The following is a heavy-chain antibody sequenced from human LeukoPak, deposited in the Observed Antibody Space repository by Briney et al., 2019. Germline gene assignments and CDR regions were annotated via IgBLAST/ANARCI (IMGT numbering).Heavy chain of an antibody. J-gene: IGHJ6*02. V-gene: IGHV4-34*01. CDR3: ARINIYGMDV. CDR1: GGSFSGYY. CDR2: INHSGST. Sequence: PSETLSLTCAVYGGSFSGYYWSWIRQPPGKGLEWIGEINHSGSTNYNPSLKSRVTISVDTSKNQFSLKLSSVTAADTAVYYCARINIYGMDVWGQGTTVTVSS.